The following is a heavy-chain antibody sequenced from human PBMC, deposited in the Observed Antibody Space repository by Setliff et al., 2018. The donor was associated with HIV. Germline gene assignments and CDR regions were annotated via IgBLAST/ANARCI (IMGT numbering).Heavy chain of an antibody. CDR2: IRYDGSKK. V-gene: IGHV3-30*02. CDR3: VRYDTKTGWFDP. D-gene: IGHD3-9*01. Sequence: PGGSLRLSCTASGFTFSTYAMQWVRQAPGKGLEWVSFIRYDGSKKYYAASVEGRFTISRDNSRNTLWLQMNSLRTEDTAVYYCVRYDTKTGWFDPWGQGTLVTVS. CDR1: GFTFSTYA. J-gene: IGHJ5*02.